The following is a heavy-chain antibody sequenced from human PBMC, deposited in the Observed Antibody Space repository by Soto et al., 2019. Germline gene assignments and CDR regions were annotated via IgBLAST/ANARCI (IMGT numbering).Heavy chain of an antibody. Sequence: QLQLVQSAAEVKKPGASVRVSCKAYGYPFIKYGISWIRQAPEQGLEWMGWIKVDSGYTNYAQKFQGRVTMTADTSSDTAFMELRSLRRDDTAVYFCATAYDTGFDPWGQGTRVSVSS. CDR3: ATAYDTGFDP. CDR2: IKVDSGYT. J-gene: IGHJ5*02. CDR1: GYPFIKYG. V-gene: IGHV1-18*04. D-gene: IGHD3-9*01.